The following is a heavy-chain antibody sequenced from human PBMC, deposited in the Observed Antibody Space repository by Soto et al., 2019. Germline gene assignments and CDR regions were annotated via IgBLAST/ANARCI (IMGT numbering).Heavy chain of an antibody. D-gene: IGHD3-3*01. CDR3: ARGVTIFGVVTTYYYSGMDA. CDR1: GGTFSNYA. J-gene: IGHJ6*02. CDR2: IIPIFGTP. Sequence: QVQLVQSGAEVKKPGSSVKVSCKASGGTFSNYALTWVRQAPGQGLEWMGGIIPIFGTPNYAQKFRGRVTITADESXXTXYTXLSSLRSEDTAVYYCARGVTIFGVVTTYYYSGMDAWGQGTTVTVSS. V-gene: IGHV1-69*12.